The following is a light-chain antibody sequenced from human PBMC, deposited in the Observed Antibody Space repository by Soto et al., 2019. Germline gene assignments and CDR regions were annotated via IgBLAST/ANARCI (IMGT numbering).Light chain of an antibody. CDR2: GIS. J-gene: IGKJ2*01. CDR1: QSVTNSY. V-gene: IGKV3-20*01. CDR3: QQYSTLPHT. Sequence: ESVLTQSPGTLSLSPGERATLSCRVSQSVTNSYFAWYQQKPGQAPRLLIYGISSRATGFPDRFSGSGSGTDFTLTISRLEPEDFVVYYCQQYSTLPHTFGQGTKLEVK.